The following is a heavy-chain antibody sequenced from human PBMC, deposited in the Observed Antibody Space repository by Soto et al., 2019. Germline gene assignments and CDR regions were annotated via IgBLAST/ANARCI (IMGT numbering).Heavy chain of an antibody. CDR1: GGSIISSNW. J-gene: IGHJ6*02. V-gene: IGHV4-4*02. D-gene: IGHD3-3*01. Sequence: ASETLSLTCAVSGGSIISSNWWSWVRHPPGKGLEWIGEIYHSGSTNYNPSLKSRVTISVDKSKNQFSLKLSSVTAADTAVYYCARGGITIFGVDYGMDVWGQGTTVTVSS. CDR2: IYHSGST. CDR3: ARGGITIFGVDYGMDV.